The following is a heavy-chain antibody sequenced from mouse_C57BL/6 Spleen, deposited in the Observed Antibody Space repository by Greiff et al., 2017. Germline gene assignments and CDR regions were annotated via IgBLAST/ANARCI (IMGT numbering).Heavy chain of an antibody. V-gene: IGHV5-6*01. CDR3: ARGDDWFAY. CDR2: ISSGGSYT. Sequence: EVKLVESGGDLVKPGGSLKLSCAASGFTFSSYGMSWVRQTPDKRLEWVATISSGGSYTYYPDSVKGRFTISRDNAKNTLYLQMSSLKSEDTAMYYCARGDDWFAYWGQGTLVTVSA. J-gene: IGHJ3*01. CDR1: GFTFSSYG. D-gene: IGHD3-3*01.